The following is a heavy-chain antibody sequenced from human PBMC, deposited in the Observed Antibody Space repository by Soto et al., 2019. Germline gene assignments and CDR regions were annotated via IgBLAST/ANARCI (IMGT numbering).Heavy chain of an antibody. D-gene: IGHD2-15*01. CDR3: ARSTPEFPRRGNEYFQH. Sequence: QVQLVESGGGVVQPGRSLRLSCAASGFTFSSYAMHWVRQAPGKGLEWVAVISYDGSNKYYADSVKGRFTISRDNSKNTLYLQMNSLRAEDTAVYYCARSTPEFPRRGNEYFQHWGQGTLVTVSS. J-gene: IGHJ1*01. V-gene: IGHV3-30-3*01. CDR2: ISYDGSNK. CDR1: GFTFSSYA.